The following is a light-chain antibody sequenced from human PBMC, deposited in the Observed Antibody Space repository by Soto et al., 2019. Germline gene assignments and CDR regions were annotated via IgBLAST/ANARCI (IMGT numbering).Light chain of an antibody. Sequence: QSALTQPASVSGSPGQSITISCSGTTSDVGGYNLVSWYQQHTAKDPKLLIYEGTQRPSGVSSRFSGSKSGNTASLTISGLQAEDEADYYCCSYASSSSYVFGTGTKLTVL. V-gene: IGLV2-23*01. CDR3: CSYASSSSYV. CDR1: TSDVGGYNL. J-gene: IGLJ1*01. CDR2: EGT.